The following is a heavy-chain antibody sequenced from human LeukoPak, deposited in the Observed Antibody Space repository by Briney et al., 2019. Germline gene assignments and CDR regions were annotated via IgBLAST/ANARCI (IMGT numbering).Heavy chain of an antibody. D-gene: IGHD1-26*01. J-gene: IGHJ4*02. CDR2: VSAYNGNI. Sequence: ASVKVSCKASGYTFISYGVGWVRQAPGQGREWGGYVSAYNGNINYAQSLQGRVTMTTDTSTSTAYMELRSLTSDDTAVYYCARDSGGTYRHPYYFDYWGQGTLVTVSS. CDR3: ARDSGGTYRHPYYFDY. CDR1: GYTFISYG. V-gene: IGHV1-18*01.